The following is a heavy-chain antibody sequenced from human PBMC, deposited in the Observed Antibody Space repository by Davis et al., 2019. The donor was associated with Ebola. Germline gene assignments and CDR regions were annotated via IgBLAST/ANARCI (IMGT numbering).Heavy chain of an antibody. J-gene: IGHJ3*01. V-gene: IGHV3-33*01. CDR2: IWYDGRNK. D-gene: IGHD3-3*01. CDR1: GFTFSSYG. CDR3: ARITVGPEMKYYDFWSGQLHDAFDL. Sequence: GESLKISCAASGFTFSSYGMHWVRQAPGKGLEWVAVIWYDGRNKYYADSVKGRFTISRDNSKNTLYLQMNSLRADDTAVYYCARITVGPEMKYYDFWSGQLHDAFDLWGQGTMVTVSS.